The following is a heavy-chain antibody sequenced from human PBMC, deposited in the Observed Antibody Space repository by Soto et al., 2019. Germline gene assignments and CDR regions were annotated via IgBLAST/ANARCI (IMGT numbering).Heavy chain of an antibody. CDR2: ISGSGGST. V-gene: IGHV3-23*01. D-gene: IGHD6-19*01. CDR3: ARLTSGWYFDY. J-gene: IGHJ4*02. Sequence: EVQLLESGGGLVQPGGSLRLSCAAPGFTFSNYAMNWVRQAPGKGLEWVSVISGSGGSTYYADSVKGRFTISRDNSKNTLYLQMNSLRGEDTAVYYCARLTSGWYFDYWRQGTLVTVSS. CDR1: GFTFSNYA.